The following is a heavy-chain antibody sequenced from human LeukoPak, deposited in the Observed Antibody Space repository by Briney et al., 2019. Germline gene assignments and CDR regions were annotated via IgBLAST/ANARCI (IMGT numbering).Heavy chain of an antibody. J-gene: IGHJ4*02. CDR2: IIPSGGST. D-gene: IGHD4-17*01. Sequence: ASVKVSCKASGYTFASYCIHWVRQPPGQGLEWMGVIIPSGGSTTYAQKFQGRVTMTRDTSMSTVHMELSSLRSEDTAVYYCARGDTVTTPLNRLVYWGQGTLVTVSS. CDR3: ARGDTVTTPLNRLVY. CDR1: GYTFASYC. V-gene: IGHV1-46*01.